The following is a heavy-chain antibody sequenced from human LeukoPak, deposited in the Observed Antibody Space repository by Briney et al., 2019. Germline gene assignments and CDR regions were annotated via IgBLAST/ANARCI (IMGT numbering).Heavy chain of an antibody. CDR2: IYYSGST. J-gene: IGHJ3*02. D-gene: IGHD3-22*01. CDR1: GGSFSGYY. Sequence: TSETLSLTCAVYGGSFSGYYWGWIRQPPGKGLEWIGSIYYSGSTYYNPSLKSRVTISVDTSKNQFSLKLSSVTAADTAVYYCARDPENDSSGFAFDIWGQGTMVTVSS. CDR3: ARDPENDSSGFAFDI. V-gene: IGHV4-34*11.